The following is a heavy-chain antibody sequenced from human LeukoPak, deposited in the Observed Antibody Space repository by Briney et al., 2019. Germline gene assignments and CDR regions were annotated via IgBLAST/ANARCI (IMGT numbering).Heavy chain of an antibody. J-gene: IGHJ4*02. CDR1: GASISSYY. Sequence: SETLSLTCSVSGASISSYYWSWIRQPAGRGLEWIGRIYSRGSTDYNPSLKSRVTMSADTSKNQFSLKVTSVTAADTALYYCAREGVGATPFDFWGQGILVTVSS. V-gene: IGHV4-4*07. CDR3: AREGVGATPFDF. D-gene: IGHD2-15*01. CDR2: IYSRGST.